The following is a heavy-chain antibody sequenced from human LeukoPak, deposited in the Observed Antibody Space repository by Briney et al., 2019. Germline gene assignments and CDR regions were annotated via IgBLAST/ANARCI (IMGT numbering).Heavy chain of an antibody. CDR3: ERRRGYESDY. CDR2: ISAYNGNT. Sequence: ASAKVSSKASLYTPSIYSTSSGCHSPRPGVDWMGWISAYNGNTNYAQKRQGRVTMTTDTSTSTAYMELRSLRSDDTAVYYCERRRGYESDYWGQGTLVTVSS. V-gene: IGHV1-18*01. J-gene: IGHJ4*02. D-gene: IGHD5-12*01. CDR1: LYTPSIYS.